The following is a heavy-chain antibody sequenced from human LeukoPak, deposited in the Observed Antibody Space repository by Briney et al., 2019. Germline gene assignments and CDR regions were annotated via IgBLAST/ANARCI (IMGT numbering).Heavy chain of an antibody. J-gene: IGHJ6*03. D-gene: IGHD2/OR15-2a*01. CDR1: GFTFSNYG. V-gene: IGHV3-53*01. CDR3: ARDTWAYYMDV. CDR2: IYSGGST. Sequence: GGTLRLSCAASGFTFSNYGMSWVRQAPGKGLEWVSVIYSGGSTYYADSVKGRFTISRDNSKNTLYLQMNSLRVEDTAVYYCARDTWAYYMDVWGKGTTVTISS.